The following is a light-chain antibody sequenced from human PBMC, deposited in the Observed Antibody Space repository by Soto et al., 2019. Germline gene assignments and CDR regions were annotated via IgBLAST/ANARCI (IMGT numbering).Light chain of an antibody. CDR1: ETISTN. Sequence: PGEHATLSCCATETISTNLAWFQRKPGQPPRLLIYGSSTRATGVPDRFSGSGSGTEFTLIISSLQSEDVALYYCQQDSNWPHAITFGQGTRLE. CDR2: GSS. V-gene: IGKV3-15*01. CDR3: QQDSNWPHAIT. J-gene: IGKJ5*01.